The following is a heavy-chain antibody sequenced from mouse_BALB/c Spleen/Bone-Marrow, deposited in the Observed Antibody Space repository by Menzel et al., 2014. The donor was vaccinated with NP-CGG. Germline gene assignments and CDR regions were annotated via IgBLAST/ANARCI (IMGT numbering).Heavy chain of an antibody. D-gene: IGHD1-2*01. J-gene: IGHJ4*01. CDR2: IDPANGNT. Sequence: EVQLVESGAELVKPGASVKLSCTASGFNIEDTYMHWVKQRPEQGLEWIGRIDPANGNTKYDPKFQGKATITADTSSNPAYLQLSSLTSEDTAVYYCAEITTAAYYVMDYWGQGTSVTVSS. CDR3: AEITTAAYYVMDY. CDR1: GFNIEDTY. V-gene: IGHV14-3*02.